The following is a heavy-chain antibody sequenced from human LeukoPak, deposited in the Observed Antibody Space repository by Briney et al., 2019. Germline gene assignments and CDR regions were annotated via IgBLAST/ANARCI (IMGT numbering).Heavy chain of an antibody. CDR3: ARGRLDYYYYYYMDV. D-gene: IGHD2-21*01. CDR2: INHSGST. CDR1: GGSISSSSYY. V-gene: IGHV4-39*07. Sequence: PSETLSLTCTVSGGSISSSSYYWGWIRQPPGKGLEWIGEINHSGSTNYNPSLKSRVTISVDTSKNQFSLKLSSVTAVDTAVYYCARGRLDYYYYYYMDVWGKGTTVTVSS. J-gene: IGHJ6*03.